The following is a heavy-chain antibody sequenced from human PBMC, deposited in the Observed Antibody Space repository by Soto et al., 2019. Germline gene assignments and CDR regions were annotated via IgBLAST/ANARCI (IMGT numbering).Heavy chain of an antibody. J-gene: IGHJ6*02. CDR3: ARDFIVYCSSTSCVLGYYYYGMDV. CDR1: GFTLSSYA. D-gene: IGHD2-2*01. V-gene: IGHV3-30-3*01. Sequence: QVQLVESGGGVVQPGRSLRLSCAASGFTLSSYAMHWVRQAPGKGLEWVAVISYDGSNKYYADSVKGRFTISRDNSKNKLYLQMNSLRAEDTAVYYCARDFIVYCSSTSCVLGYYYYGMDVWGQGTTVTVSS. CDR2: ISYDGSNK.